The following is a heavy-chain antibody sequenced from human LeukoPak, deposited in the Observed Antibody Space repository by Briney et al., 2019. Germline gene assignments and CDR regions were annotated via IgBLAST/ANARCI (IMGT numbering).Heavy chain of an antibody. D-gene: IGHD2-21*01. J-gene: IGHJ4*02. V-gene: IGHV3-23*01. CDR3: AKDFRMGYSAHFDY. Sequence: PGGSLRLSCVGSGFTFRSHAMSWVRQAPEKGLEFVSGIYENGGTTYYAGSVKGRFSISRDNSKNTLYLQMDSLRGEDTAVYYCAKDFRMGYSAHFDYWGQGALVTVSS. CDR1: GFTFRSHA. CDR2: IYENGGTT.